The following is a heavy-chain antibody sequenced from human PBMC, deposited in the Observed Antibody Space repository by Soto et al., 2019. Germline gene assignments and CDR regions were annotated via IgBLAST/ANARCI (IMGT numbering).Heavy chain of an antibody. CDR3: AHRRIYCSSVSCYHWNFQL. CDR2: IYWDDDK. J-gene: IGHJ1*01. CDR1: GFSLSTSGVG. Sequence: SGPTLVNPTQTLTLTCTFSGFSLSTSGVGVGWIRQPPGKALEWLALIYWDDDKRYSPSLKSRLTITKDTSKNQVVLTMTNMDPVDTATYYCAHRRIYCSSVSCYHWNFQLWGQGTLVTVSS. V-gene: IGHV2-5*02. D-gene: IGHD2-15*01.